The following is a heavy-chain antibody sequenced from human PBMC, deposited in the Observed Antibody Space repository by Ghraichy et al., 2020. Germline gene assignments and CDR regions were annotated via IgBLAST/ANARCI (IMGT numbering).Heavy chain of an antibody. Sequence: ASVKVSCKASGYTFTSYGISWARQAPGQGPEWMGWISPYNGNTNYAQKFQGRVTMTTDTSRSTAFMELKSLRTDDTAVYYCARDMVKSEGQRYVDYYYYGMDVWGQGTTVTVSS. D-gene: IGHD3-9*01. V-gene: IGHV1-18*01. CDR2: ISPYNGNT. CDR3: ARDMVKSEGQRYVDYYYYGMDV. J-gene: IGHJ6*02. CDR1: GYTFTSYG.